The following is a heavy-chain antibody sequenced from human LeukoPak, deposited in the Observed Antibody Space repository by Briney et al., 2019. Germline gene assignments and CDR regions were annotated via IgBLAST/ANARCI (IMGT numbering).Heavy chain of an antibody. CDR1: GNTFTDYY. CDR3: ATGGLCRGPTCERGMDV. J-gene: IGHJ6*02. Sequence: ASVKVSCKASGNTFTDYYIHWVRQAPGQGLEWMGWINPNSGGTNYAQKFQGRVTMTRDTSISTAYMEVSRLRSDDTAVYYCATGGLCRGPTCERGMDVWGQGTTVTVPS. CDR2: INPNSGGT. D-gene: IGHD2-2*01. V-gene: IGHV1-2*02.